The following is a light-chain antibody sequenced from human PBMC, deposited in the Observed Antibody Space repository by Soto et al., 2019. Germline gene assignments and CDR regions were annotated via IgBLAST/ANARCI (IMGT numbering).Light chain of an antibody. V-gene: IGKV3-20*01. CDR2: GAS. Sequence: EIVLTQSPGTLSLSPGERATLSCRAGQSVSSIYLAWYQQKPGQAPRLLIYGASSRPTGIPDRFSGSGSGTDFTLTISRLEPEDFAVYYCQQYASSPLLTFGGGTKVDIK. CDR1: QSVSSIY. J-gene: IGKJ4*01. CDR3: QQYASSPLLT.